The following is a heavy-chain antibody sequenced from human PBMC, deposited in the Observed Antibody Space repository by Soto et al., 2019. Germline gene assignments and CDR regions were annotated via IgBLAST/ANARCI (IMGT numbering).Heavy chain of an antibody. CDR2: INDKGGST. Sequence: GGSLRLSCAASEFTFSSRAMSWVHKAPEVGLQWASAINDKGGSTYYADSVRGQFTISRDNAKYTLYLQQNILGSEDTAVYYCEKDQAAAGRQWMVPIWGRGNLAPVYS. D-gene: IGHD6-19*01. J-gene: IGHJ4*02. CDR3: EKDQAAAGRQWMVPI. CDR1: EFTFSSRA. V-gene: IGHV3-23*01.